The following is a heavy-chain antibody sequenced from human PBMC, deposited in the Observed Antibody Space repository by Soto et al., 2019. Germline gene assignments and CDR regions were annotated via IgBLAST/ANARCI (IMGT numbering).Heavy chain of an antibody. CDR3: DRGRDGYYVLVNCFDP. J-gene: IGHJ5*02. V-gene: IGHV4-30-2*01. CDR2: IYHSGST. CDR1: GGSISSGGYS. Sequence: SETLSLTCAVSGGSISSGGYSWSWIRQPPGKGLEWIGYIYHSGSTYYNPSLKRRVTISVDRSKNQFSLKMSSVTAADTAVYYCDRGRDGYYVLVNCFDPWGQGTRPTSPQ. D-gene: IGHD1-26*01.